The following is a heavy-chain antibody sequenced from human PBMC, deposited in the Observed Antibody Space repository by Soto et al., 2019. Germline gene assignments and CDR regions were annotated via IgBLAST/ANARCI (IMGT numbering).Heavy chain of an antibody. D-gene: IGHD3-3*01. CDR3: ARAYYDFWSGYWLDYYYYGMDV. CDR2: INHSGST. Sequence: PXETLSLTCAVYGGSFSGYYWSWIRQPPGKGLEWIGEINHSGSTNYNPSLKSRVTISVDTSKNQFSLKLSSVTAADTAVYYCARAYYDFWSGYWLDYYYYGMDVWGQGTTVTVSS. CDR1: GGSFSGYY. J-gene: IGHJ6*02. V-gene: IGHV4-34*01.